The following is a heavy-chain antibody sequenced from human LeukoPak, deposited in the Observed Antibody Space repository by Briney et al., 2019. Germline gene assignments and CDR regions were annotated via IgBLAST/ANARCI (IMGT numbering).Heavy chain of an antibody. CDR1: GGSISSSSYY. V-gene: IGHV4-39*01. J-gene: IGHJ2*01. Sequence: SETLSLTCTVSGGSISSSSYYWGLIRQPPGKGLEWIGRIYYSVSTYYNPSLQSRVTISVDTSKNQFSLKLSSVTAADTAVYYCARGYDGSGYYYRNWYFDLWGRGTLVTVSS. D-gene: IGHD3-22*01. CDR3: ARGYDGSGYYYRNWYFDL. CDR2: IYYSVST.